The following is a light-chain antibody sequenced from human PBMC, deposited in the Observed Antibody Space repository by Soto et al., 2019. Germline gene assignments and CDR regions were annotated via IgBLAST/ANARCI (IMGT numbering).Light chain of an antibody. V-gene: IGKV1-12*01. CDR3: QQANSFPLT. CDR2: AAS. CDR1: QGISSW. J-gene: IGKJ3*01. Sequence: DIQMTQSPSSVSASVGARVTITCRESQGISSWFAWYQQKQGKAPKLLIYAASSLQSGVPSRFSGSGSGTDFTLTISSLQPEDFATYYCQQANSFPLTYGPGTKVDIK.